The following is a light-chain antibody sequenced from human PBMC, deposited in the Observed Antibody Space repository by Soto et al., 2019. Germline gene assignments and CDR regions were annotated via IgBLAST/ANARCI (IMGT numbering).Light chain of an antibody. Sequence: DIQMTQSPSSLSASVGDRVTITCGASQSISIYLNWYQLKPGKAPNLLMYGASYLKSGVPTRFSGSGSGTDFTLTISSLKTEDFAIYYCQQTYTTHEITFGQGTRLEIK. J-gene: IGKJ5*01. V-gene: IGKV1-39*01. CDR3: QQTYTTHEIT. CDR1: QSISIY. CDR2: GAS.